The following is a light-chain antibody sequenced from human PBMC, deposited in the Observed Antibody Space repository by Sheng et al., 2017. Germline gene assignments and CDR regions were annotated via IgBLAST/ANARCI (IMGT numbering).Light chain of an antibody. J-gene: IGKJ4*01. CDR3: QQRSDWPPLI. V-gene: IGKV3-11*01. Sequence: EIVLTQSPATLSLSPGERATLSCRAGQSFSNYLAWYQQKPGQAPRLLIYDASNRAPGIPNRFSGSASGTDFTLTISSLQPEDFAVYYCQQRSDWPPLIFGGGTRLEIK. CDR2: DAS. CDR1: QSFSNY.